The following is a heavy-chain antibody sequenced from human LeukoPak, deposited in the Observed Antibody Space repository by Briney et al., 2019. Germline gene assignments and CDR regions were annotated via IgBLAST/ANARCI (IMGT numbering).Heavy chain of an antibody. CDR1: GYTFTSYY. CDR3: ASVDGIAVAGVDY. Sequence: ASVKVSCKASGYTFTSYYIHWVRQAPRQGLEWMGIINPSGGSTSYAQKFQGRVTMTRDTSTSTVYMELSSLRSEDTAVYYCASVDGIAVAGVDYWGQGALVTVSS. CDR2: INPSGGST. J-gene: IGHJ4*02. V-gene: IGHV1-46*01. D-gene: IGHD6-19*01.